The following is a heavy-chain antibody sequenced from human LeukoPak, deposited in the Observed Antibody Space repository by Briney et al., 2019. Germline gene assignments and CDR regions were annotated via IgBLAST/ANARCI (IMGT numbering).Heavy chain of an antibody. J-gene: IGHJ4*01. CDR2: IFPSGST. D-gene: IGHD4-11*01. CDR1: GGSISTYH. Sequence: SETLSLTCTVSGGSISTYHWSWIRQPAGKGLEWIGCIFPSGSTNYNPSLKSRVTISIDTSRSQFSLKLSSVTAADTAVYYCARITNSDYFDYWGQGTLVTVSS. CDR3: ARITNSDYFDY. V-gene: IGHV4-4*07.